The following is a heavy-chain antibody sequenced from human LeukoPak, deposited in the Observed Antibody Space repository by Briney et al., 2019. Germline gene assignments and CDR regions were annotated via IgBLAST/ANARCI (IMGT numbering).Heavy chain of an antibody. D-gene: IGHD6-19*01. CDR3: ARHQYSSAWPFDY. CDR1: GGSISSSSYY. V-gene: IGHV4-39*01. CDR2: IYYSGST. J-gene: IGHJ4*02. Sequence: SETLSLTCTVSGGSISSSSYYWGWIRQPPGKGLEWIGSIYYSGSTNYNPSLKSRVTISVDTSKNQFSLKLSSMTAADTAVYYCARHQYSSAWPFDYWGQGTLVTVSS.